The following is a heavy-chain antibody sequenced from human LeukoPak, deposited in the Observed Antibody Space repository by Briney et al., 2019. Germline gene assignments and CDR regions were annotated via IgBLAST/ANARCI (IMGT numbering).Heavy chain of an antibody. D-gene: IGHD2/OR15-2a*01. CDR1: GCTFTSYD. CDR3: AGGREPKNKYFQH. CDR2: MNPNSGNT. J-gene: IGHJ1*01. V-gene: IGHV1-8*01. Sequence: ASVKVSCKASGCTFTSYDINWVRQVTGQGLEWMGWMNPNSGNTGYAQKFQGRVTMTRNTSISTAYMELSSLRSEDTAVYYCAGGREPKNKYFQHWGQGTLVTVSS.